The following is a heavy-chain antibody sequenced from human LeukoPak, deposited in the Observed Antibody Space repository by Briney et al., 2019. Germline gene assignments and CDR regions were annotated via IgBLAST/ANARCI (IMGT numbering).Heavy chain of an antibody. D-gene: IGHD1-26*01. V-gene: IGHV4-38-2*02. CDR3: ARHEGEYSGSYFAFDI. Sequence: SETLSLTCTVSGYSISSGYYWGWIRQPPGKGLEWIGSIYYSGSTYYNPSLKSRVTISVDTSKNQFSLKLSSVTAADTAVYYCARHEGEYSGSYFAFDIWGQGTMVTVSS. CDR2: IYYSGST. CDR1: GYSISSGYY. J-gene: IGHJ3*02.